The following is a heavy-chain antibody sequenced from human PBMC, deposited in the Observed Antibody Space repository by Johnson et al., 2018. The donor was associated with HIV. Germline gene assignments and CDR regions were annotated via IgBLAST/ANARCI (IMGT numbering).Heavy chain of an antibody. J-gene: IGHJ3*02. CDR3: SRSSGSYWRGTFDI. V-gene: IGHV3-11*04. D-gene: IGHD1-26*01. Sequence: QVQLVESGGGVVQPGRSLRLSCAASGFTFSDYYMSWIRQAPGKGLEWVSYISSSGTTIYYADSVKGRFTISRDNAKNSLYLQMKSLRAEDKAVYYVSRSSGSYWRGTFDIWCQGTMVTVSS. CDR2: ISSSGTTI. CDR1: GFTFSDYY.